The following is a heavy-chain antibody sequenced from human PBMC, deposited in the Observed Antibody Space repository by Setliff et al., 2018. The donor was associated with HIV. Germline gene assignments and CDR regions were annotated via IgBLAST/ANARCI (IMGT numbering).Heavy chain of an antibody. CDR3: ARDAGTGGPGRWVDP. V-gene: IGHV1-18*01. CDR2: ISGYTGIT. CDR1: GYIFSRYG. Sequence: ASVKVCCKISGYIFSRYGVTWVRQAPGQGLEWMGYISGYTGITHYAQNFQGRVTMTTDPSKYTAYMELRSLKYDDTGVYYCARDAGTGGPGRWVDPWGQGTMVTVSS. J-gene: IGHJ5*02. D-gene: IGHD1-1*01.